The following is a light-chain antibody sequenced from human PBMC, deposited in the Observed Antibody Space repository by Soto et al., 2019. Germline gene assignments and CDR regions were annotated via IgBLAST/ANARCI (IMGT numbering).Light chain of an antibody. CDR3: QQYTNWPPT. CDR2: GAS. J-gene: IGKJ1*01. Sequence: EIVMTQSPAALSVTRQRKATLSFRASQSVSSNLAWYQQKPGQAPRLLIYGASTRATGIPARFSGSGSGTEFTLTISSLQSEDFAVYYCQQYTNWPPTFGQGTKVDIK. CDR1: QSVSSN. V-gene: IGKV3-15*01.